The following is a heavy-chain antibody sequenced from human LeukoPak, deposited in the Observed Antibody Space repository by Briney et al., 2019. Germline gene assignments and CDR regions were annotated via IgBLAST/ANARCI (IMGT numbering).Heavy chain of an antibody. J-gene: IGHJ4*02. CDR1: GFTFSTYG. Sequence: GGSLRLSCAASGFTFSTYGMHWVRQAPGKGLEWVAFIQYDGSNKYYTDSVKGRFTISRDNSKNTLYLQMNSLRPEDTAVYYCAKDQGYFTSAGYWGQGTLVTVSP. V-gene: IGHV3-30*02. CDR2: IQYDGSNK. CDR3: AKDQGYFTSAGY. D-gene: IGHD3-9*01.